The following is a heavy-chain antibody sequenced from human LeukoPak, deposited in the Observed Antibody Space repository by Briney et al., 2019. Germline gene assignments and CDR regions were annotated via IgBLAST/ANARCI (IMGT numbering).Heavy chain of an antibody. CDR3: ARGYGDFFIDY. D-gene: IGHD4-17*01. J-gene: IGHJ4*02. Sequence: SETLSLTCAVSGGSISSGGSSWSWIRQPPGKGLEWIGYIYHSGSTYYNPSLKSRVTISVDRSKNQFSLKLSSVTAADTAVYYCARGYGDFFIDYWGQGTLVTVSS. V-gene: IGHV4-30-2*01. CDR2: IYHSGST. CDR1: GGSISSGGSS.